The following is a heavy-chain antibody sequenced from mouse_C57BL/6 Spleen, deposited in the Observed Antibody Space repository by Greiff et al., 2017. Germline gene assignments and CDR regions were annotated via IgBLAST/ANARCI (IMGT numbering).Heavy chain of an antibody. CDR3: ARYYDGNYDAMDY. J-gene: IGHJ4*01. CDR1: GYTFTSYW. CDR2: IHPSDSDT. Sequence: VQLQQPGAELVKPGASVKVSCKASGYTFTSYWMHWVKQRPGQGLEWIGRIHPSDSDTNYNQKFKGKATLTVDTSSRTAYMQLSSLTSDDSAVYYCARYYDGNYDAMDYWGQGTSVTVSS. V-gene: IGHV1-74*01. D-gene: IGHD2-1*01.